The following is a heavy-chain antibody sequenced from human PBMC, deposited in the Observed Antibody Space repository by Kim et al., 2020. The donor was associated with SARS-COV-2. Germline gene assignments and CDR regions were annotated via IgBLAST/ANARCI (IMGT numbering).Heavy chain of an antibody. D-gene: IGHD3-10*01. CDR3: ARDDGSGSYYYYGMDV. J-gene: IGHJ6*02. Sequence: GGSLRLSCAASGFTFSSYSMNWVRQAPGKGLEWVSSISSSSSYIYYADSVKGRFTISRDNAKNSLYLQMNSLRAEDTAVYYCARDDGSGSYYYYGMDVWGQGTTVTVSS. V-gene: IGHV3-21*01. CDR1: GFTFSSYS. CDR2: ISSSSSYI.